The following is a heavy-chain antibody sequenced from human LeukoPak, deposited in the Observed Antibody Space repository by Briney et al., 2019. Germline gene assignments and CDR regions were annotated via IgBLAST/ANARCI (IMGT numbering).Heavy chain of an antibody. CDR2: CKNDGSST. J-gene: IGHJ3*02. CDR1: GFTSSGDW. CDR3: ARELPRIGGQTDASDI. Sequence: GGSLRLSCAVSGFTSSGDWMHWVRQAPGKGLVWVSRCKNDGSSTSYADFVRGRFTISRDNAKNTLYLQMNSLRPEDTAVYYCARELPRIGGQTDASDIWGQGTMVTVS. D-gene: IGHD3-16*01. V-gene: IGHV3-74*01.